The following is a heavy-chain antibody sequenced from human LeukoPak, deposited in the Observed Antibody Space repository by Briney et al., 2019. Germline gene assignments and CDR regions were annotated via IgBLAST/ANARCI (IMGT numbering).Heavy chain of an antibody. CDR2: INHSGST. V-gene: IGHV4-34*01. J-gene: IGHJ6*03. CDR1: GGSFSGYY. D-gene: IGHD2-2*01. Sequence: PSETLSLTCAVYGGSFSGYYWSWIRQPTGKGLEWIGEINHSGSTNYNPSLKSRVTISVDTSKNQFSLKLSSVTAADTAVYYCARGRRVVPAAIGYYMDVWGKGTTVTVSS. CDR3: ARGRRVVPAAIGYYMDV.